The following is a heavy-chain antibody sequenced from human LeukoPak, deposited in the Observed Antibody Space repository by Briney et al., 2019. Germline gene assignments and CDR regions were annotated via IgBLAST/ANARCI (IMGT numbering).Heavy chain of an antibody. CDR2: INHSGST. J-gene: IGHJ3*02. D-gene: IGHD4-17*01. CDR3: ARPVTAYLKDAFDI. Sequence: PSQTLSLTCTVSGGSISSGGYYWSWIRQPPGKGLEWIEEINHSGSTNYNPSLKSRVTISVDTSKNQFSLKLSSVTAADTAVYYCARPVTAYLKDAFDIWGQGTMVTVSS. V-gene: IGHV4-30-2*01. CDR1: GGSISSGGYY.